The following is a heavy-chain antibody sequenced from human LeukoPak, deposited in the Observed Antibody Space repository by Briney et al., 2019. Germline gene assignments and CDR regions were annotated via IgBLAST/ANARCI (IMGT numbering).Heavy chain of an antibody. CDR1: GFSFGSYA. Sequence: GGSLRLPCAASGFSFGSYAMNWIRQAPGKGLEWVSGISGSGSSTYYADSVKGRFAIFRDNSKNTLYLQMNSLRAEDTAVYYCAKRHLWFGELLYPFDYWGQGTLVTVSS. CDR3: AKRHLWFGELLYPFDY. J-gene: IGHJ4*02. V-gene: IGHV3-23*01. CDR2: ISGSGSST. D-gene: IGHD3-10*01.